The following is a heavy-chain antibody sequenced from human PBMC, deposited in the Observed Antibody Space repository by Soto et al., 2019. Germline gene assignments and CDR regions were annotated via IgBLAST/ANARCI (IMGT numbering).Heavy chain of an antibody. V-gene: IGHV3-66*02. Sequence: GESLKISCAASGFTVSSNYMSWVRQAPGKGLEWVSVIYSGGSTYYADSVKGRFTISRDNSKNTLYLQMNSLRAEDTAVYYCAREKEKVGWELLGGAFDIWGQGTMVTVSS. CDR3: AREKEKVGWELLGGAFDI. CDR1: GFTVSSNY. D-gene: IGHD1-26*01. J-gene: IGHJ3*02. CDR2: IYSGGST.